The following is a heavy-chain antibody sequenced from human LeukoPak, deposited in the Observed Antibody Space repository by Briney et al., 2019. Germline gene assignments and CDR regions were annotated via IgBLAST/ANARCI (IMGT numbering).Heavy chain of an antibody. CDR1: GGSISSSSYY. D-gene: IGHD3-22*01. Sequence: SETLSLACTVSGGSISSSSYYWGWIRQPPGKGLEWMGSIYYSGSTYYNPSLKSRVTISVDTSKNQFSLKLSSVTAADTAVYYCARDVFGQLDSHYYDSRGDAFDIWGQGTMVTVSS. V-gene: IGHV4-39*07. CDR3: ARDVFGQLDSHYYDSRGDAFDI. J-gene: IGHJ3*02. CDR2: IYYSGST.